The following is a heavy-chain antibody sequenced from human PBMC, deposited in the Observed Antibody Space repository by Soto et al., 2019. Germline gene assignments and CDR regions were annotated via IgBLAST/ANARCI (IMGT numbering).Heavy chain of an antibody. J-gene: IGHJ4*02. Sequence: SETLSLTCTVSGGSISSYYWSWIRQPPGKGLEWIGYIYYSGSTNYNPSLKSRVTISVDTSKNQFSLKLSSVTAADTAVYYCARSWRPTFDFWGQGTLVTVSS. CDR3: ARSWRPTFDF. V-gene: IGHV4-59*01. D-gene: IGHD6-13*01. CDR1: GGSISSYY. CDR2: IYYSGST.